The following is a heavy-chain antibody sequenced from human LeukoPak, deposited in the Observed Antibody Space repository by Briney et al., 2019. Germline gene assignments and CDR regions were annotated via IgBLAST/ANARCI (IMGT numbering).Heavy chain of an antibody. D-gene: IGHD1-1*01. CDR3: AKVPQLGHYYFDY. J-gene: IGHJ4*02. CDR2: ISGSGGST. Sequence: GSLRLSCAASGFTFSSYAMSWVRQAPGKGLEWVSAISGSGGSTYYADSVKGRFTISRDNSKNTLYLQMDSLRAEDTAVYYCAKVPQLGHYYFDYWGQGTLVTVSS. CDR1: GFTFSSYA. V-gene: IGHV3-23*01.